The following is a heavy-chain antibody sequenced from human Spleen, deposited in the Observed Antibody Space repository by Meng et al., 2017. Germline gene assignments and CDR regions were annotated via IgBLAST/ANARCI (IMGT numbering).Heavy chain of an antibody. V-gene: IGHV1-2*06. Sequence: QVQVVQSGAEVKGPGASLRVSCKPSGYSFTAYYIHWVRQAPGQGLEWLGHINPNSGDTLYAQKFQGRVSMTGDTSISTAYVELSSLRSDDTAVYYCVRDENISLGKLFGDYWGQGTMVTVSS. D-gene: IGHD2-21*01. CDR2: INPNSGDT. J-gene: IGHJ4*02. CDR3: VRDENISLGKLFGDY. CDR1: GYSFTAYY.